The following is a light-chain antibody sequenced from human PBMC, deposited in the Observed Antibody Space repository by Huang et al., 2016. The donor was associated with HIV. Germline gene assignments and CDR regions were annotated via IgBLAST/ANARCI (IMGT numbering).Light chain of an antibody. Sequence: EIVLTQSPGTLSLSPGERSTLSCRARQSVSSSYLAWSQQKPGTAPRLLIYGASSRATGIPDRFSGSGSGTDFTLTISRLEPEDFAVYYCQQYGSSPRTFGQGTKVEIK. V-gene: IGKV3-20*01. CDR3: QQYGSSPRT. CDR2: GAS. J-gene: IGKJ1*01. CDR1: QSVSSSY.